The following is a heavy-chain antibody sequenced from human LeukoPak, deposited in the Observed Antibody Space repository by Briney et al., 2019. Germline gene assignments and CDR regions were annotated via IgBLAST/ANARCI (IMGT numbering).Heavy chain of an antibody. CDR2: ISTSGGGT. CDR1: GFTFSTYA. J-gene: IGHJ6*02. D-gene: IGHD2-15*01. CDR3: AKNYCSGGSCQTYYYYGMDV. V-gene: IGHV3-23*01. Sequence: PGGSLRLSCAASGFTFSTYAMSWVRQAPGKGLEWVSSISTSGGGTYYADSVKGRFTISRDNSKNTLYLQMNSLRAEDTAVYYCAKNYCSGGSCQTYYYYGMDVWGQGTTVTVSS.